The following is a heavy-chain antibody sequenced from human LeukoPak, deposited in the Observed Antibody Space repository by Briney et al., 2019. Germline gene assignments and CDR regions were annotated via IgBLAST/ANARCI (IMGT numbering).Heavy chain of an antibody. Sequence: GASVKVPCKASGYTFTNYYIHWVRQAPRQGLEWMGITDPIGGSTNYAQKFQGRVTMTRDTSTSTVYMELSSLRSEDSAVYYCARWTTTYLDYWGQGTLVTVSS. CDR3: ARWTTTYLDY. CDR2: TDPIGGST. CDR1: GYTFTNYY. J-gene: IGHJ4*02. V-gene: IGHV1-46*01. D-gene: IGHD4-11*01.